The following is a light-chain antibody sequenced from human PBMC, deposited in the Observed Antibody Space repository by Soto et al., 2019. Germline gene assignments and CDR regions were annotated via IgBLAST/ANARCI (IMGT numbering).Light chain of an antibody. CDR3: QQSYSTPQT. CDR2: AAS. J-gene: IGKJ5*01. Sequence: TRSLSALSASVGHRVTITCPASQSISSYLNWYQQQPGKAPKLLISAASSLQSGVPSRFSGSGSGTDFTLTISSLQPEDFATYYCQQSYSTPQTFAQGTRLEIK. CDR1: QSISSY. V-gene: IGKV1-39*01.